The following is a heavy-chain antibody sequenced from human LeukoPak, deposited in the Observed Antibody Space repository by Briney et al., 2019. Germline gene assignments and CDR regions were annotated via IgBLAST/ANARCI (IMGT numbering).Heavy chain of an antibody. CDR1: GGSISSSSYY. CDR3: ARDGWYYGSGSSHDAFDI. J-gene: IGHJ3*02. Sequence: PSETLSLTCTVSGGSISSSSYYWGWIRQPPGKGLEWIGRIYTSGSTNYNPSLKSRVTMSVDTSKNQFSLKLSSVTAADTAVYYCARDGWYYGSGSSHDAFDIWGQGTMVTVSS. V-gene: IGHV4-39*07. CDR2: IYTSGST. D-gene: IGHD3-10*01.